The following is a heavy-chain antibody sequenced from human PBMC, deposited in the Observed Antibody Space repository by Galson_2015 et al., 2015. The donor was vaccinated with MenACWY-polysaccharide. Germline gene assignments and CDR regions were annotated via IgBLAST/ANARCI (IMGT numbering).Heavy chain of an antibody. J-gene: IGHJ4*02. CDR1: GFTFIRYG. CDR2: ISSDGSDK. CDR3: ATTLGNWHYLDY. Sequence: SLRLSCAASGFTFIRYGMHWVRQAPGKGLEWVAVISSDGSDKYYADSVKGRFTVSRDNSKNTLSLQMNSLRAEDTAVYYCATTLGNWHYLDYWGQGTLVTVSS. V-gene: IGHV3-30*03. D-gene: IGHD1-1*01.